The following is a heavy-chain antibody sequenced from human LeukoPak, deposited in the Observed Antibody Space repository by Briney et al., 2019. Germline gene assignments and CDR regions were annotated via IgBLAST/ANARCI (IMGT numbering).Heavy chain of an antibody. CDR2: IIPIFGTA. J-gene: IGHJ4*02. D-gene: IGHD3-9*01. CDR1: GYTFTSYG. CDR3: ARGDDILTGSDY. V-gene: IGHV1-69*06. Sequence: SVKVSCKASGYTFTSYGISWVRQAPGQGLEWMGGIIPIFGTANYAQKFQGRVTITADKSTSTAYMELSSLRSEDTAVYYCARGDDILTGSDYWGQGTLVTVSS.